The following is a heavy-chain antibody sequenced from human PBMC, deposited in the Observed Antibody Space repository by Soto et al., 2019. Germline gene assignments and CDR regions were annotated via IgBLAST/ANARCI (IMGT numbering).Heavy chain of an antibody. D-gene: IGHD3-3*01. Sequence: SETLSLTCVVYGGSFSGYYWSWIRQPPGKGLEWIGEINHSGSTNYNPSLKSRVTISVDTSKNQFSLKLSSVTAADTAVYYCARVIITIFGVVIIKGPHFDYWGQGTLVTVSS. CDR2: INHSGST. V-gene: IGHV4-34*01. CDR1: GGSFSGYY. CDR3: ARVIITIFGVVIIKGPHFDY. J-gene: IGHJ4*02.